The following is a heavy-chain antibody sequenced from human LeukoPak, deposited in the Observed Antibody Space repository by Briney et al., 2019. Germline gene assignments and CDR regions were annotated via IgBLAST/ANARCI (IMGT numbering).Heavy chain of an antibody. CDR1: GFTFSSYA. CDR2: IGAGGTFT. D-gene: IGHD3-10*01. CDR3: VLITMVRGVLDY. Sequence: PGGSLRLYCTASGFTFSSYAMNWVRQAPGKGLEWVSGIGAGGTFTYYADSVKGRFTISRDNSKNTLYLQMNSLRAEDTAVYYCVLITMVRGVLDYWGQGTLVTVSS. J-gene: IGHJ4*02. V-gene: IGHV3-23*01.